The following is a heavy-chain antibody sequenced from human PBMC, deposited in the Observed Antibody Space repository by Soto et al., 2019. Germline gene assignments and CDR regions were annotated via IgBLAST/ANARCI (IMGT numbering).Heavy chain of an antibody. D-gene: IGHD6-19*01. CDR2: ISSSGGTT. CDR1: GFTFSSYA. Sequence: EVQLLESGGGLVQPGGSLRLSCAASGFTFSSYAMSWVRQAPGKGLEWVSAISSSGGTTYYADSVKGRFTISRDNSKNTLYLQMNSLRAEDTAVYYCASREGGSAWYRSGFQHWGQGTLVTVSS. J-gene: IGHJ1*01. V-gene: IGHV3-23*01. CDR3: ASREGGSAWYRSGFQH.